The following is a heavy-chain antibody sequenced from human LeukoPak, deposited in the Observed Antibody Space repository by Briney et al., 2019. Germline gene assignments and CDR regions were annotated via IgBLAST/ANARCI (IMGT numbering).Heavy chain of an antibody. D-gene: IGHD3-22*01. CDR1: GGSISSYY. J-gene: IGHJ4*02. Sequence: KPSETLSLTCTVSGGSISSYYWSWIRQPPGKGLEWIGYIYYSGSTNYNPSLKSRVTISVDTSKNQFSLKLSSVTAADTAVYYCARVRYYDSSGYYPTADYWGQGTLVTVSS. CDR3: ARVRYYDSSGYYPTADY. CDR2: IYYSGST. V-gene: IGHV4-59*01.